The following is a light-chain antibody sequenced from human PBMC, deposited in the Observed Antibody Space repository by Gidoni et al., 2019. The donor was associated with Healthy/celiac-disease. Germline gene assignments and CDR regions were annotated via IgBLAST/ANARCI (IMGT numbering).Light chain of an antibody. Sequence: EIVLTQSPATLSLSPGERATLSCRASQSVSSYLDWYQQKPGQAPRLHIYDASNRATGIPARFSGSGSGTDFTRTSSSLEPEDFAVYYCQQRSNWPTFGQGTKLEIK. CDR2: DAS. CDR3: QQRSNWPT. V-gene: IGKV3-11*01. J-gene: IGKJ2*01. CDR1: QSVSSY.